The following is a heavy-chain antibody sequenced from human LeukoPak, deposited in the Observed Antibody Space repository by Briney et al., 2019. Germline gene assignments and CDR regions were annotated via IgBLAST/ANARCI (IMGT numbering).Heavy chain of an antibody. CDR1: GFTFSSYS. V-gene: IGHV3-21*01. CDR3: ARRPGYYDSSGYPTDY. CDR2: ISSSSSYI. J-gene: IGHJ4*02. D-gene: IGHD3-22*01. Sequence: GGSLRLSCAASGFTFSSYSMNWVRQAPGKGLEWVSSISSSSSYIYYADSVKGRFTISRDNAKNSLYQQMNSLRAEDTAVYYCARRPGYYDSSGYPTDYWGREPWSPSPQ.